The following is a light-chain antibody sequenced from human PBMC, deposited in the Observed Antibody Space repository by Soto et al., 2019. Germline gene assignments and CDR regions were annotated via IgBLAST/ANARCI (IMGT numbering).Light chain of an antibody. CDR3: QQYHTSPET. V-gene: IGKV1-5*03. Sequence: DIQMTQSPSTLSASVGDRVTITCRASQSVRPWLAWYQQKPGEAPKLLIYKTSNLESGIPSRFSGSGSGTEFTLTISSLQPDDFATYYCQQYHTSPETFGQGTKVEIK. CDR2: KTS. J-gene: IGKJ1*01. CDR1: QSVRPW.